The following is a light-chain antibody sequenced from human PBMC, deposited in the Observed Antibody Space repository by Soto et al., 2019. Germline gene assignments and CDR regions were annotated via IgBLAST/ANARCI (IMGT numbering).Light chain of an antibody. CDR2: KAS. CDR1: QSISSW. CDR3: QQYNSFIWT. J-gene: IGKJ1*01. Sequence: DIQMTQSPSTLSASVGDRVTIICRASQSISSWLAWYQQKGGKAPKLLFSKASNLDSGVPSRFSGSGSGTEFNLTISSLQPEDFATYYCQQYNSFIWTFGQGTKVDIK. V-gene: IGKV1-5*03.